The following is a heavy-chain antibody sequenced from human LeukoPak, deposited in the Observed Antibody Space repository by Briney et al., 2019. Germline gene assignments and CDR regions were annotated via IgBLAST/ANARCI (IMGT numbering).Heavy chain of an antibody. J-gene: IGHJ4*02. D-gene: IGHD3-16*01. CDR2: ISGSGGNT. CDR3: AKDKIWGEDYFDY. Sequence: PGGSLRLSCAASGFRFSSYGMHWVRQAPGKGLEWVSAISGSGGNTYYADSVRGRFTVSRDNSKNTLYLQMNSLRVEDTAVYYCAKDKIWGEDYFDYWGQGTLVTVSS. V-gene: IGHV3-23*01. CDR1: GFRFSSYG.